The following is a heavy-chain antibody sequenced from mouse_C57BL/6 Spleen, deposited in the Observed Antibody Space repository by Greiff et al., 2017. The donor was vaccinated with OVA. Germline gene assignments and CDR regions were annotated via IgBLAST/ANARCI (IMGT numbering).Heavy chain of an antibody. CDR1: EYEFPSHD. CDR2: INSDGGST. Sequence: EVMLVESGGGLVQPGESLKLSCESNEYEFPSHDMSWVRKTPEKRLELVAAINSDGGSTYYPDTMERRFIISRDNTKKTLYLQMSSLRSEDTALYYCARQGYYDGYHWYFDVWGTGTTVTVSS. J-gene: IGHJ1*03. D-gene: IGHD2-3*01. CDR3: ARQGYYDGYHWYFDV. V-gene: IGHV5-2*01.